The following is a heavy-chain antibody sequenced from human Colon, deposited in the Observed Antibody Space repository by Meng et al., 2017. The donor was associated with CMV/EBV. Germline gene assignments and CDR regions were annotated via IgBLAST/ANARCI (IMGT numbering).Heavy chain of an antibody. CDR2: MYFSGIA. CDR1: GDPISSGSHS. D-gene: IGHD1-26*01. CDR3: ARDLTNKWFYY. J-gene: IGHJ4*02. V-gene: IGHV4-39*07. Sequence: QIQLQESGPGLVKPAXPLXPTCTASGDPISSGSHSWAWFRQPPGKRLEWIGSMYFSGIADYNPSLKSRVTISLHATQKQFSLRLTSVTAADSAVYFCARDLTNKWFYYWGQGTLVTVSS.